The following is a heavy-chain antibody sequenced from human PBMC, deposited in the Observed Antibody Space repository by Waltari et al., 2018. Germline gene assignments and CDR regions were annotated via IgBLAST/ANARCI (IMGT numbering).Heavy chain of an antibody. J-gene: IGHJ6*02. V-gene: IGHV1-69*05. CDR2: SIPTCGTA. D-gene: IGHD1-1*01. Sequence: QVQLVQSGAEVKKPGSSVKVSCKASGGTFSSYAISWVRQAPGPGLEWMGGSIPTCGTANYAQKLQGRGTMTTDESTSTAYMELSSLRSEDTAVYYCARGPTTSPARGDYYGMDVWGQGTTVTVSS. CDR1: GGTFSSYA. CDR3: ARGPTTSPARGDYYGMDV.